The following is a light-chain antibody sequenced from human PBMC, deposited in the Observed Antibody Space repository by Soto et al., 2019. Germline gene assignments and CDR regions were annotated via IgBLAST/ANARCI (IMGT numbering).Light chain of an antibody. CDR2: DDN. J-gene: IGLJ1*01. CDR3: GSWDSSLSAYV. Sequence: QSVLTQPPSVSAAPGQKVTISCSGSSSNIGSNSVSWYQQLPGTAPKLLIYDDNKRPSGIPDRFSGSKSGTSATLGITGFQTGDEAEYYCGSWDSSLSAYVFGTGTKVTV. CDR1: SSNIGSNS. V-gene: IGLV1-51*01.